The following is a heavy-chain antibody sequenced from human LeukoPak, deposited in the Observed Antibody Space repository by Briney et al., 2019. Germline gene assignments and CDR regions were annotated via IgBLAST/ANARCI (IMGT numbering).Heavy chain of an antibody. CDR2: ISSSSSTI. D-gene: IGHD2-15*01. CDR3: ARESSRSYYYYYYYMDV. Sequence: GGSLRLSCAASGFTFSSYSMNWVRQAPGKGLEWVSYISSSSSTIYYADSVKGRFTISRDNAKNSLYLQMNSLRAEDTAVYYCARESSRSYYYYYYYMDVWGKGTTVTVSS. CDR1: GFTFSSYS. V-gene: IGHV3-48*04. J-gene: IGHJ6*03.